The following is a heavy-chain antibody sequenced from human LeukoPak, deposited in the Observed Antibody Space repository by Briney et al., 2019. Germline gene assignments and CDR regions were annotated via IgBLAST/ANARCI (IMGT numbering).Heavy chain of an antibody. Sequence: PSETLSLTCTVSGDSISRHYWSWIRQPPGKGLEWIGCIYRSGSTSYNPSLKSRVTISVDTSNNQFSLKLTSMTAADTAVYFCARERLIAGATVFDYWGQGTLVTVSS. D-gene: IGHD1-26*01. V-gene: IGHV4-59*11. J-gene: IGHJ4*02. CDR1: GDSISRHY. CDR3: ARERLIAGATVFDY. CDR2: IYRSGST.